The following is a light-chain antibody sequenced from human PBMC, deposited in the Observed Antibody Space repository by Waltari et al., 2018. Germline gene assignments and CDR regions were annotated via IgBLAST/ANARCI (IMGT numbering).Light chain of an antibody. CDR2: AAS. CDR3: LQDYIFPLT. CDR1: EEIRND. Sequence: AIQMTQPPSSLSASVGDRVTITCRASEEIRNDLGWYQQKPGKAPRLLIFAASTLQSGVPSRFSGSGSGTDFTLTISSLQPEDFATYFCLQDYIFPLTFGGGTTVEI. V-gene: IGKV1-6*01. J-gene: IGKJ4*01.